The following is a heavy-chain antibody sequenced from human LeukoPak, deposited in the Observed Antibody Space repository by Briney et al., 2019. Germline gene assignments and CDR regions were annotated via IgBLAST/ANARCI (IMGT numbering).Heavy chain of an antibody. V-gene: IGHV4-34*01. CDR1: GGSFSGYY. J-gene: IGHJ4*02. Sequence: PSETLSLTCAVYGGSFSGYYWSWIRQPPGKGLEWIGEINHSGSTNYNPSLKSRVTISVDTSKNQFSLKLSSVTAADTAVYYCARRRYYYGSGSYFYYWGQGTLVTVSS. CDR3: ARRRYYYGSGSYFYY. D-gene: IGHD3-10*01. CDR2: INHSGST.